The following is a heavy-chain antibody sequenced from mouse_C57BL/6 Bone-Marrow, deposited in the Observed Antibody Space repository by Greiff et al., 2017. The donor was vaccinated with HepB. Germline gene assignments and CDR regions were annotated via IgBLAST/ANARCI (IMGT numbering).Heavy chain of an antibody. V-gene: IGHV1-64*01. CDR3: ASRLITTVVPYFDY. CDR2: IHPNSGST. D-gene: IGHD1-1*01. J-gene: IGHJ2*01. Sequence: QVQLQQSGAELVKPGASVKLSCKASGYTFTSYWMHWVKQRPGQGLEWIGMIHPNSGSTNYNEKFKSKATLTVDKSSSTAYMQLNSLTSEDSAVYFCASRLITTVVPYFDYWGQGTTLTVSS. CDR1: GYTFTSYW.